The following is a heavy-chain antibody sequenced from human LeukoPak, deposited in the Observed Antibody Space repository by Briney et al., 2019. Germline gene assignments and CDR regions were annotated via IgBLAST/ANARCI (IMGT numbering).Heavy chain of an antibody. D-gene: IGHD5-24*01. V-gene: IGHV3-48*01. CDR1: GFTFSSYS. CDR2: ISSSSSTI. CDR3: ARCGEMATITPFDY. J-gene: IGHJ4*02. Sequence: GGSLRLSCAASGFTFSSYSMNWVRQAPGKGLEWVSYISSSSSTIYYADSVKGRFTISRDNAKNSLYLQMNSLRAEDTAVYYCARCGEMATITPFDYWGQGTLVTDSS.